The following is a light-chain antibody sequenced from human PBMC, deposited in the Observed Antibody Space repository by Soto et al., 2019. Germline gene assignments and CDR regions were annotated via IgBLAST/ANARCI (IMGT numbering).Light chain of an antibody. CDR3: QQYNSYWT. J-gene: IGKJ1*01. CDR2: DAS. V-gene: IGKV1-5*01. Sequence: DIQITQSPSTLSASVGDRVPITCRASQSISSRLAWYQQKPGKAPKLLIYDASSLESGVPSRFSGSGSGTEFTLTISSLQPDDFATYYCQQYNSYWTFGQGTKVDIK. CDR1: QSISSR.